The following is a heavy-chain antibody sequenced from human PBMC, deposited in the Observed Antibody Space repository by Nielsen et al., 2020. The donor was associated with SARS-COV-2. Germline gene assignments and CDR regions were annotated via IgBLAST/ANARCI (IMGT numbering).Heavy chain of an antibody. CDR1: GFSLSTSGMC. J-gene: IGHJ4*02. D-gene: IGHD3-22*01. V-gene: IGHV2-70*01. CDR2: IDWDDDK. Sequence: SGSTLVKPTQTLTLTCTFSGFSLSTSGMCVSWIRQPPGKALEWLALIDWDDDKYYSTSLKTRLTISKDTSKNQVVLTMTNMDPVDTATYYCARISDYYYDSSGYYLDYWGQGTLVTVSS. CDR3: ARISDYYYDSSGYYLDY.